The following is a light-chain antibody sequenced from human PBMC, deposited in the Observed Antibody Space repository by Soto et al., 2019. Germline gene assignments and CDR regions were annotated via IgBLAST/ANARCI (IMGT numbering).Light chain of an antibody. CDR3: QHRHMYPIT. Sequence: DIQLTQSPSFLSASVGAGITISCRASHGIRSHLAWYQQKPGKAHQLLIHTASTLQSGVPSRFSGSGAGTECPLTISSLQPEDFATYYCQHRHMYPITFGHGTRLEIK. V-gene: IGKV1-9*01. CDR1: HGIRSH. CDR2: TAS. J-gene: IGKJ5*01.